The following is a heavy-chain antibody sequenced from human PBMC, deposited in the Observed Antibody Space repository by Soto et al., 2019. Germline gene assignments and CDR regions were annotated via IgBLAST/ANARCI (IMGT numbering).Heavy chain of an antibody. CDR1: GYTFTSYG. CDR3: ARDLSTIFGVVIPSAGAFDI. J-gene: IGHJ3*02. D-gene: IGHD3-3*01. V-gene: IGHV1-18*01. CDR2: ISAYNGNT. Sequence: ASVKVSCKASGYTFTSYGISWVRQAPGQGLEWMGWISAYNGNTNYAQKLQGRVTMTTDTSTSTAYMELRSLRSDDTAVYYCARDLSTIFGVVIPSAGAFDIWGQGTMVTVS.